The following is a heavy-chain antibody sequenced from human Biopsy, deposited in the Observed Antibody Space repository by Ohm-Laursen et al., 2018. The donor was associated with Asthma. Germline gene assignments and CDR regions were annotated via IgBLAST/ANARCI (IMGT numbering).Heavy chain of an antibody. CDR2: INHRGNT. D-gene: IGHD3-3*01. CDR1: GYSISNGGYY. J-gene: IGHJ6*02. Sequence: SQTLSLTCCVSGYSISNGGYYWTWVRQRPGKGLEWIGNINHRGNTKYNPSLESRLSFSVDTSKNQFSLKLSSVTAADTAIYFCARDYYDFWNRSVYTYFGMDVWGRGTTVVVSS. V-gene: IGHV4-31*03. CDR3: ARDYYDFWNRSVYTYFGMDV.